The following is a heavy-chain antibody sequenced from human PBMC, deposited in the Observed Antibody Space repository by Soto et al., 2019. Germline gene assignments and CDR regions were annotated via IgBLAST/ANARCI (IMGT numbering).Heavy chain of an antibody. Sequence: SETLSLTCTVSGGSISSGDYYWSWIRQPPGKGLEWIGYIYYSGSTYYNPSLKSRVTISVDTSKNQFSLKLSSVTAADTAVYYCARGWPLLGSGYYRYYFDYWGQGTLVTVSS. CDR1: GGSISSGDYY. J-gene: IGHJ4*02. CDR3: ARGWPLLGSGYYRYYFDY. CDR2: IYYSGST. V-gene: IGHV4-30-4*01. D-gene: IGHD3-3*01.